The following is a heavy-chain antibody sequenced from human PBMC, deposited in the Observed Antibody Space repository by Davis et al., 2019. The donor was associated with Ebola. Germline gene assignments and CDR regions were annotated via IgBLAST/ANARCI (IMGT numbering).Heavy chain of an antibody. CDR3: AKAFEGYDFWSGYTPIDY. D-gene: IGHD3-3*01. V-gene: IGHV3-23*01. J-gene: IGHJ4*02. Sequence: GESLKISCAASGFTFSTCAMSWVRQAPGKGLEWVSTISGSGNSPYYADSVKGRFTISRDNSKNTLYLQMNSLRAEDTAVYYCAKAFEGYDFWSGYTPIDYWGQGTLVTVSS. CDR2: ISGSGNSP. CDR1: GFTFSTCA.